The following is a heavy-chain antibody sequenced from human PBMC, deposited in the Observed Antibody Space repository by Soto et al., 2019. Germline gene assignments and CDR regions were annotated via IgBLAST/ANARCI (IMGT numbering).Heavy chain of an antibody. J-gene: IGHJ6*03. CDR1: GYTFTSYG. CDR2: ISAYNGNT. D-gene: IGHD6-6*01. V-gene: IGHV1-18*01. Sequence: QVQLVQSGAEVKKPGASVKVSCKASGYTFTSYGISWVRQAPGQGLEWMGWISAYNGNTNYAQKLQGRVTMTTDTSTITAYVELRSLRSDDTGVYYCAGDREYSNSDDYYYYYMDVWGKGTAVSVSS. CDR3: AGDREYSNSDDYYYYYMDV.